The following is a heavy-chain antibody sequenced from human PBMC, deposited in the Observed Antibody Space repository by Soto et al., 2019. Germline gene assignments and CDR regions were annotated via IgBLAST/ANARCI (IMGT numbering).Heavy chain of an antibody. CDR3: AAGDYYYYYGMDV. CDR2: IVVGSGNA. V-gene: IGHV1-58*01. Sequence: ASVKVSCKASGFTFTSSAVQWVRQARGQRLEWIGWIVVGSGNANYAQKFQERVTITGDMSTSTAYMELSSLRSEDTAVYYCAAGDYYYYYGMDVWGQGTTVTVSS. D-gene: IGHD2-21*02. CDR1: GFTFTSSA. J-gene: IGHJ6*02.